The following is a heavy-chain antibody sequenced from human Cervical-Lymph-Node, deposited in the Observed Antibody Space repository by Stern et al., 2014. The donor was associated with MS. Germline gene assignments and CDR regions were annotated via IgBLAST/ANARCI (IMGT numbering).Heavy chain of an antibody. D-gene: IGHD2-15*01. CDR2: IYYSGST. CDR3: ARIDYCSGGSCFERYFDL. V-gene: IGHV4-31*03. J-gene: IGHJ2*01. Sequence: VQLVQSGPGLVKPSQTLSLTCTVSGGSISSGGYYLSWIRQPPGKGLEWIGDIYYSGSTYYNPSPKSRVTISVDASKNQFSLKLSSVTAADTAVYYCARIDYCSGGSCFERYFDLWGRGTLVTVSS. CDR1: GGSISSGGYY.